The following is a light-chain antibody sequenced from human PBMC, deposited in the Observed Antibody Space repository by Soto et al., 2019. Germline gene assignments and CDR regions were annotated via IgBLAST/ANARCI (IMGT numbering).Light chain of an antibody. CDR1: SSNIGAGYD. V-gene: IGLV1-40*01. Sequence: QSVLTQPPSVPGAPGQRVTISCTGSSSNIGAGYDVHWYQQLPGTAPKLLIYGNSNRPSGVPDRFSGSKSGTSASLAITGLQAEDEADYCCQSYDSSLSGYVFGTGTKVTVL. CDR3: QSYDSSLSGYV. J-gene: IGLJ1*01. CDR2: GNS.